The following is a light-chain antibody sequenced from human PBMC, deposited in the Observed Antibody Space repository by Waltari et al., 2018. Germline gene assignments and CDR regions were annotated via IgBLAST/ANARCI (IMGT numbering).Light chain of an antibody. CDR1: QSLVHSDGKTY. CDR3: QQYYSRRT. J-gene: IGKJ1*01. V-gene: IGKV2-30*02. CDR2: KVS. Sequence: VVMTQSPLSLPVTLGQPASISCRSSQSLVHSDGKTYLNWFHQRPGQSPRRLIYKVSNRDSGVPDRFSGSGSGTDFTLTITSLQAEDVAVYYCQQYYSRRTFGQGTKVEIK.